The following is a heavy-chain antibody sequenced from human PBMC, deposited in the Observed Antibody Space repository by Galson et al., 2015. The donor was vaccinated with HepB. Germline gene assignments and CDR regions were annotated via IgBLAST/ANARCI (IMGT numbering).Heavy chain of an antibody. CDR1: GFTFSTSA. CDR2: IVVANGNT. Sequence: SVKVSCKASGFTFSTSAMQWVRQARGQRLEWIGWIVVANGNTKYAQKFQERVTITREMSTRTAYMELSSLRSEDTAVYYCAAVASSGLQRNFDYWGQGTLVTVSS. J-gene: IGHJ4*02. CDR3: AAVASSGLQRNFDY. D-gene: IGHD3-22*01. V-gene: IGHV1-58*02.